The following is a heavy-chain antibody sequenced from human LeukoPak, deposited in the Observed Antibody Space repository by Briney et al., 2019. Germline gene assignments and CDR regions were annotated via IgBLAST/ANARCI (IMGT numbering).Heavy chain of an antibody. CDR2: ISYDGSNK. CDR3: ARDISRGYCSGGSCYFAY. D-gene: IGHD2-15*01. J-gene: IGHJ4*02. Sequence: GGSLRLSCAASGFTFSSYAMPWVRQAPGKGLEWVAVISYDGSNKYYADSVKGRFTIPRDNSKNTLYLQMNSLRAEDTAVYYCARDISRGYCSGGSCYFAYWGQGTLVTVSS. CDR1: GFTFSSYA. V-gene: IGHV3-30-3*01.